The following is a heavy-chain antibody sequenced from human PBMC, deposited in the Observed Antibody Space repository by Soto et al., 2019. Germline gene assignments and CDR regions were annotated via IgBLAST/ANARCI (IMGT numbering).Heavy chain of an antibody. CDR1: GFTFSTYW. CDR2: IKGDASTT. Sequence: EVQLVESGGGLVQPGGSLRLSCAASGFTFSTYWMHWVRQVPGKGLEWVSRIKGDASTTNYADYVQGRFTISRDNAKNIRYLQMNSLRADEDTAVYSYARGGLNSYWFDPWGQGNLVTVSS. V-gene: IGHV3-74*01. D-gene: IGHD4-4*01. J-gene: IGHJ5*02. CDR3: ARGGLNSYWFDP.